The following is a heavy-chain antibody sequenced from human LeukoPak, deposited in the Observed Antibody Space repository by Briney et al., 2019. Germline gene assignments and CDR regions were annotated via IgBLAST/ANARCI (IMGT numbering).Heavy chain of an antibody. CDR3: ARGRTVVAGTLILLQH. CDR1: GYSFTDYY. V-gene: IGHV1-2*02. J-gene: IGHJ1*01. CDR2: INPNSGGT. Sequence: GASVKVSCKASGYSFTDYYMHWVRQAPGQGLEWMGWINPNSGGTNYAQKFQGRVTMTRDTSISTAYMELSRLRSDDTAVYYCARGRTVVAGTLILLQHWGQGTLVTVSS. D-gene: IGHD6-19*01.